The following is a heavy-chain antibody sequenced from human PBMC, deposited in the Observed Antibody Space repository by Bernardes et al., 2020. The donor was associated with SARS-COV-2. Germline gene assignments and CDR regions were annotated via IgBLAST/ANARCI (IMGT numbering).Heavy chain of an antibody. CDR1: VYTFTSYA. Sequence: ASVKVSCKASVYTFTSYAMNWVRQAPGQGLEWMGWINTNTGNPTYAQGFTGRFVFSLDTSVSTAYLQISSLKAEDTAVYYCASIAPRTIVEYYYYYYGMDVWGQGTTVTVSS. V-gene: IGHV7-4-1*02. D-gene: IGHD3-22*01. J-gene: IGHJ6*02. CDR2: INTNTGNP. CDR3: ASIAPRTIVEYYYYYYGMDV.